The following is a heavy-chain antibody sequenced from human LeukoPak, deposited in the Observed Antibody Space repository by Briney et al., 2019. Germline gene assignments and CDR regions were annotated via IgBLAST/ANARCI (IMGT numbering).Heavy chain of an antibody. Sequence: SVKVSCKASGGTFSSYAISWVRQAPGQGLEWMGGIIPIFGTANYAQKFQGRVTMTTDTSTSTAYMELRSLRSDDTAVYYCARDRDIVGAFTDFDYWGQGTLVTVSS. CDR3: ARDRDIVGAFTDFDY. J-gene: IGHJ4*02. D-gene: IGHD1-26*01. V-gene: IGHV1-69*05. CDR2: IIPIFGTA. CDR1: GGTFSSYA.